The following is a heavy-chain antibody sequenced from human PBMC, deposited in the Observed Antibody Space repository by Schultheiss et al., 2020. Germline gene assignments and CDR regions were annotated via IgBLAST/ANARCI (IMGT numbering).Heavy chain of an antibody. Sequence: SETLSLTCTVSGVSISSYYWSWIRQPPGKGLEWIGYIYYSGSTNYSPSLKGRVTISVDTSKNQFSLKLSSVTAADTAVYYCAGESEMATTYWGQGTVVTVSS. CDR1: GVSISSYY. V-gene: IGHV4-59*01. J-gene: IGHJ4*02. CDR2: IYYSGST. D-gene: IGHD5-24*01. CDR3: AGESEMATTY.